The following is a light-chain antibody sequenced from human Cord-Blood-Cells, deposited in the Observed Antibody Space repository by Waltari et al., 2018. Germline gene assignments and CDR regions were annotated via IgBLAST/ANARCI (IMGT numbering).Light chain of an antibody. J-gene: IGKJ1*01. CDR2: GAS. CDR1: PRGSSH. CDR3: KQNKNRPQT. Sequence: VVMTRSRGTLSVCYGEPVTLSCCASPRGSSHLPWYQQQPGQAPQLLIYGASTRATGIPARFSGSGSGTEFTLTISRLESEDFGVYYCKQNKNRPQTFGQGTKVEIK. V-gene: IGKV3-15*01.